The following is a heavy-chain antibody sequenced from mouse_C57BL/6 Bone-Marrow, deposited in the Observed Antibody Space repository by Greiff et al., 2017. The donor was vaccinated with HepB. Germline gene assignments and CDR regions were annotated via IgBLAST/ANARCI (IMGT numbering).Heavy chain of an antibody. Sequence: QVQLQQSGAELVKPGASVKLSCKASGYTFTEYTIHWVKQRSGQGLEWIGWFYPGSGSIKYNEKFKDKATLTADKSSSTVIMELSRLTSEASAVYFCARPEDWYYYGNRVFAYWGQGTLVTVSA. J-gene: IGHJ3*01. CDR1: GYTFTEYT. CDR3: ARPEDWYYYGNRVFAY. D-gene: IGHD1-1*01. V-gene: IGHV1-62-2*01. CDR2: FYPGSGSI.